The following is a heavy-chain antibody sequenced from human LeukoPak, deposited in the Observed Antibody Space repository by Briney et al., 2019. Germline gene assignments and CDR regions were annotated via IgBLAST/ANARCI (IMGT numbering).Heavy chain of an antibody. CDR2: IYYSGST. CDR3: AREGGTFEPRLVNCDFWSGLNWFDP. CDR1: GGSISSSSYY. Sequence: SETLSLTCTVSGGSISSSSYYWGWIRQPPGKGLEWIGSIYYSGSTYYNPSLKSRVTISVDTSKNQFSLKLSSVTAADTAVYYCAREGGTFEPRLVNCDFWSGLNWFDPWGQGTLVTVSS. V-gene: IGHV4-39*07. D-gene: IGHD3-3*01. J-gene: IGHJ5*02.